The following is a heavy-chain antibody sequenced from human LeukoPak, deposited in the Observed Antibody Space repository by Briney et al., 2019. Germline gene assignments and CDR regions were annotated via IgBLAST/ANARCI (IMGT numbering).Heavy chain of an antibody. D-gene: IGHD1-26*01. CDR2: IWSDGSQK. V-gene: IGHV3-33*01. CDR1: GFTFSSYG. CDR3: ARERRSGTDYFDY. J-gene: IGHJ4*02. Sequence: PGGSLRLSCAASGFTFSSYGMHWVRQAPGKGLEWVAVIWSDGSQKWYADSVKGRFTISRDSSKNTLFLQMNSLRAEDTAMYYCARERRSGTDYFDYWGREPWSPSPQ.